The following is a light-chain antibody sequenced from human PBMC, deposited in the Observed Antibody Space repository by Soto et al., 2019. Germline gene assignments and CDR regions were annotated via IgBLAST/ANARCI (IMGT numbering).Light chain of an antibody. CDR2: DAS. V-gene: IGKV1-5*01. CDR1: QSISSW. CDR3: QQYNSYPPT. J-gene: IGKJ4*01. Sequence: VGDRVTITCRASQSISSWLAWYQQKPGKAPKLLIYDASSLESGVPSRFSGSGSGTEFTLTISSLQPDDFATYYCQQYNSYPPTFGGGTKVDIK.